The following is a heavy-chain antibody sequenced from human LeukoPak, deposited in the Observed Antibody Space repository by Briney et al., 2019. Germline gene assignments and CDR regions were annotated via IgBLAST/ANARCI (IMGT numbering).Heavy chain of an antibody. Sequence: SETLSLTCTVSGVSISSYYWNWIRQPAGKGLEWIGLIYSSGSTSFNPSLKSRVTMSVDTSKKQFPLKLSSVTAADTAVYYCARDDSSWPFFEYWGQGTLVTVSS. CDR1: GVSISSYY. CDR2: IYSSGST. D-gene: IGHD6-13*01. J-gene: IGHJ4*02. CDR3: ARDDSSWPFFEY. V-gene: IGHV4-4*07.